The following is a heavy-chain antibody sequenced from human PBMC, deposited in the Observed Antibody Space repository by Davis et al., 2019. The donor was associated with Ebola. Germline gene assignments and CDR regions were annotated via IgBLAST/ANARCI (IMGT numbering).Heavy chain of an antibody. Sequence: GESLKISCAASGFTFSSYAMSWVRQAPGKGLEWVSAITGSGDSTHYADSVKGRFTIARANSKNTLCLQMNSLRAEDTAVNYCAKDKGYGVPFDYWGQGTLVTVSS. V-gene: IGHV3-23*01. CDR3: AKDKGYGVPFDY. J-gene: IGHJ4*02. CDR2: ITGSGDST. CDR1: GFTFSSYA. D-gene: IGHD4-17*01.